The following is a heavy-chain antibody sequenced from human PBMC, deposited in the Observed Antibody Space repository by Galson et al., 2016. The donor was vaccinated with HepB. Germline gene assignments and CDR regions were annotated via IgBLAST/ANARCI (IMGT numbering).Heavy chain of an antibody. D-gene: IGHD4-23*01. CDR2: IYHSGRT. CDR1: GGSISSINW. CDR3: AVDSGGNSAFDS. V-gene: IGHV4-4*02. J-gene: IGHJ4*02. Sequence: ETLSLTCAVSGGSISSINWWNWVRQPPGKGLGWLVEIYHSGRTNYSPSLKSRVTMSVDKSMNQFSLRLNSVTAADTAVYYCAVDSGGNSAFDSWGQGTLATVSS.